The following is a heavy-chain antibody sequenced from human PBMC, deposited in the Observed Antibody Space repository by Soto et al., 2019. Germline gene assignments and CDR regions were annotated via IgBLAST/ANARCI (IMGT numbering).Heavy chain of an antibody. CDR2: SDWDDDN. V-gene: IGHV2-70*01. CDR3: ARLELGSRGYHFDF. Sequence: SGPTLVNPTQTLTLTCTFSGFSLSTSGRCVSWIRQPPGKALEWLAFSDWDDDNYYSTSLKTRLTISKDTSKNQVVLTMTNMDPVDTATYYCARLELGSRGYHFDFWGQGTPVTVSS. J-gene: IGHJ4*02. D-gene: IGHD3-22*01. CDR1: GFSLSTSGRC.